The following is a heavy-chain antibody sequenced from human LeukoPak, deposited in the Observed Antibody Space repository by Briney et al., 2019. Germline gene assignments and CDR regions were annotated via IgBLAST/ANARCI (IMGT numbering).Heavy chain of an antibody. J-gene: IGHJ3*02. Sequence: SETLSLTCTVSGGSISTYYWSWIRQPPGKGLEWTGYIDYSGSTNYNPSLKSRVTMSVDTSKNRFSLKLSSVTAADTALFYCARVRRYSSRPDAFDIWGQGTMVTVSS. CDR2: IDYSGST. CDR3: ARVRRYSSRPDAFDI. CDR1: GGSISTYY. V-gene: IGHV4-59*01. D-gene: IGHD6-13*01.